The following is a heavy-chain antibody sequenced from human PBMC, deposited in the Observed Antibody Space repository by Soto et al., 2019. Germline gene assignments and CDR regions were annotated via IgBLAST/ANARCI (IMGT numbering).Heavy chain of an antibody. CDR3: AGGIAARPLGY. CDR2: IYHSGST. V-gene: IGHV4-30-2*01. J-gene: IGHJ4*02. CDR1: GGSISSGGYS. D-gene: IGHD6-6*01. Sequence: QLQLQESGSGLVKPSQTLSLTCAVSGGSISSGGYSWSWIRQPPGKGLEWIGYIYHSGSTYYNPSLKSRVTISVDRSTNQVSLRLSSVTAADTAVYYCAGGIAARPLGYWGQGTLVTVSS.